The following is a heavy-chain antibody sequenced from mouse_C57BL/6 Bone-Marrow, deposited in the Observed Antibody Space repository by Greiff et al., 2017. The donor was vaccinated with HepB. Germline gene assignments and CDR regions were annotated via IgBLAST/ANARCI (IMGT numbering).Heavy chain of an antibody. CDR1: GFTFSNYW. CDR3: PGLLWYLGFAY. J-gene: IGHJ3*01. CDR2: IRLKSDNYAT. D-gene: IGHD2-10*01. V-gene: IGHV6-3*01. Sequence: EVMLVESGGGLVQPGGSMKLSCVASGFTFSNYWMNWVRQSPEKGLEWVAQIRLKSDNYATHYAESVKGRFTISRDDSKSSVYLQMNNLRAEDTGIYYCPGLLWYLGFAYWGQGTLVTVSA.